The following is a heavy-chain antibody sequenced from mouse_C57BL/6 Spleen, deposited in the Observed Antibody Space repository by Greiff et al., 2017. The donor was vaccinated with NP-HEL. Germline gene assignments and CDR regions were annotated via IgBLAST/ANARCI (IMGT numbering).Heavy chain of an antibody. CDR3: ASEGSYYDYDVGYFDV. V-gene: IGHV1-85*01. D-gene: IGHD2-4*01. J-gene: IGHJ1*03. CDR2: IYPRDGST. CDR1: GYTFTSYD. Sequence: VQLQQSGPELVKPGASVKLSCKASGYTFTSYDINWVKQRPGQGLEWIGWIYPRDGSTKYNEKFKGKATLTVDTSSSTAYMELHSLTSEESAVYVSASEGSYYDYDVGYFDVWGTGTTVTVSA.